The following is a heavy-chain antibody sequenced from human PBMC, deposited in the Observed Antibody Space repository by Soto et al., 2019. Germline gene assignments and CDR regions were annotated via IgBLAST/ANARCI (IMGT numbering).Heavy chain of an antibody. CDR1: GYTFTSYG. V-gene: IGHV1-18*01. D-gene: IGHD2-2*01. J-gene: IGHJ4*02. CDR2: ISAYNGNT. Sequence: ASVKVSCKASGYTFTSYGISWVRQAPGQGLEWMGWISAYNGNTNYAQKLQGRVTITTDTSTSTAYMELRSLRSDDTAVYYCARVGAYCVSTSCHDYWGQGTLVTVS. CDR3: ARVGAYCVSTSCHDY.